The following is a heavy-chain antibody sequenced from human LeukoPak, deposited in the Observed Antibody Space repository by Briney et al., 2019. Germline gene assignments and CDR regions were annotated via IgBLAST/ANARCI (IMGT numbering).Heavy chain of an antibody. CDR2: VSSSSSYI. D-gene: IGHD6-19*01. CDR3: ARDRVAVAGNFDY. J-gene: IGHJ4*02. CDR1: GFTFSSYS. Sequence: SGGSLRLSCAASGFTFSSYSMNWVRQAPGKGLEWVSSVSSSSSYIYYADSVKGRFTISRDNAKNSLYLQMNGLRAEDTAVYYCARDRVAVAGNFDYWGQGTLVTVSS. V-gene: IGHV3-21*01.